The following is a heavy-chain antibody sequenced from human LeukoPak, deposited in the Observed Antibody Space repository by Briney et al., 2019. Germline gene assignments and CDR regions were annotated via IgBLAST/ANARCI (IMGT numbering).Heavy chain of an antibody. Sequence: GGSLRLSCAASGFTFSGSAMSWVRQAPGKGLEWVSGISIGGDYTYYADSVKGRFTLSRDNSKNTLSLQMSNLRAEDTAIYYCSKLHSATIRADFDHWGQGTMVTVSS. CDR2: ISIGGDYT. CDR3: SKLHSATIRADFDH. D-gene: IGHD1/OR15-1a*01. CDR1: GFTFSGSA. V-gene: IGHV3-23*01. J-gene: IGHJ4*02.